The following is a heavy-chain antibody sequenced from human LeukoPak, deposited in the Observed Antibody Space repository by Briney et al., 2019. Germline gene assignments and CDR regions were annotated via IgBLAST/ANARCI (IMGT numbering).Heavy chain of an antibody. CDR3: ARHGVQERLLWFGDTFDY. D-gene: IGHD3-10*01. Sequence: HGESLQISCKASGYSFTSYWIGWVRQMPGKGLEWMGIIYPGDSDTRYSPSFQGQVTISADKSISTAYLQWSSLKASDTAMYYCARHGVQERLLWFGDTFDYWGQGTLVTVSS. V-gene: IGHV5-51*01. CDR2: IYPGDSDT. CDR1: GYSFTSYW. J-gene: IGHJ4*02.